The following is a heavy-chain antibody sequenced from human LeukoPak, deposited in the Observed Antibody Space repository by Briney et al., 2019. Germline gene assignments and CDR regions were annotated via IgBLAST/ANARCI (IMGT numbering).Heavy chain of an antibody. V-gene: IGHV4-39*07. Sequence: PSETLSLTCTVSGGSISSSSYYWGWIRQPPGKGLEWIGSIYYSGSTYYNPSLKSRVTISVDTSKDQFSLKLSSVTAADTAVYYCARGWAAAEDYWGQGTLVTVSS. D-gene: IGHD6-13*01. CDR3: ARGWAAAEDY. J-gene: IGHJ4*02. CDR1: GGSISSSSYY. CDR2: IYYSGST.